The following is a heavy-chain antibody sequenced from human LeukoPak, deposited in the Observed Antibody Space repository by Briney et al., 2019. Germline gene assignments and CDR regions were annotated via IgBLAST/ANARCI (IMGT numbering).Heavy chain of an antibody. V-gene: IGHV3-23*01. CDR3: AKRGIVIRGILVIGYHQEAYHYDY. J-gene: IGHJ4*02. CDR2: ISERGGST. Sequence: GGSLRLSCVVSGISLSNYAMTWVRRAPGKRLEWVSYISERGGSTTYADSVKGRFTISRDTSLNTLYLQMTSLRAEDTAVYFCAKRGIVIRGILVIGYHQEAYHYDYWGQGVLVTVSS. CDR1: GISLSNYA. D-gene: IGHD3-10*01.